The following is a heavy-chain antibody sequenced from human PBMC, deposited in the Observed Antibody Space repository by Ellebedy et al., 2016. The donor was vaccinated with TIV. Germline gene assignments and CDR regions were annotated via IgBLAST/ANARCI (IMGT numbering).Heavy chain of an antibody. Sequence: SQTLSLTCAISGDSVSTNSGSWHWIRQSPSRGLEWLGRALYRSKWHNECAPSVRSRISINADTSKNQVSLQLNSVTPEDTGVYYCARDGGGYSYGSPHGLVHWGQGTTVTVSS. J-gene: IGHJ6*02. CDR3: ARDGGGYSYGSPHGLVH. V-gene: IGHV6-1*01. CDR1: GDSVSTNSGS. D-gene: IGHD5-12*01. CDR2: ALYRSKWHN.